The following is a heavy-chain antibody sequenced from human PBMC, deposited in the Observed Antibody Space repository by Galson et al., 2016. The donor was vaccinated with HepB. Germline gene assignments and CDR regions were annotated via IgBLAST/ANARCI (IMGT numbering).Heavy chain of an antibody. CDR2: ISGSGDHT. CDR3: AKAGYSARWYVGPVDY. CDR1: GFTFSRYA. V-gene: IGHV3-23*01. J-gene: IGHJ4*02. D-gene: IGHD5-12*01. Sequence: SLRLSCAASGFTFSRYAMSWVRQAPGKGLEWVSAISGSGDHTNNADSVKGRFTISRGNSKSTIYLQMNSVRVDDTAVYFCAKAGYSARWYVGPVDYWGQGTLLSVSS.